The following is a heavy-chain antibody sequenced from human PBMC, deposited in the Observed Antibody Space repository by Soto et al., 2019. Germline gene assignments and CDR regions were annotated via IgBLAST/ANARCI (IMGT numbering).Heavy chain of an antibody. Sequence: EVQLLESGGGLVQPGGSLRLSCAASGFTFSSYAMSWVRQAPGKGLEWVSVISASGGSTYYADFVKGRFTISRDNSKNTLYLQMNSLRAEDTAVYYCAKESKQLLVRGDAFDMWGQGTMVTVSS. CDR2: ISASGGST. V-gene: IGHV3-23*01. CDR1: GFTFSSYA. J-gene: IGHJ3*02. CDR3: AKESKQLLVRGDAFDM. D-gene: IGHD6-19*01.